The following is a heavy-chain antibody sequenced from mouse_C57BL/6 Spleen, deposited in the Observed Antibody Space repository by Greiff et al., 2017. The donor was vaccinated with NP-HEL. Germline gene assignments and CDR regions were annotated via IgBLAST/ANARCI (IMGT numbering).Heavy chain of an antibody. J-gene: IGHJ4*01. CDR3: ARFITTVSNAMDY. D-gene: IGHD1-1*01. CDR2: INPYNGGT. Sequence: EVNLVESGPVLVKPGASVKMSCKASGYTFTDYYMNWVKQSHGKSLEWIGVINPYNGGTSYNQKFKGKATLTVDKSSSTAYMELNSLTSEDSAVYYCARFITTVSNAMDYWGQGTSVTVSS. V-gene: IGHV1-19*01. CDR1: GYTFTDYY.